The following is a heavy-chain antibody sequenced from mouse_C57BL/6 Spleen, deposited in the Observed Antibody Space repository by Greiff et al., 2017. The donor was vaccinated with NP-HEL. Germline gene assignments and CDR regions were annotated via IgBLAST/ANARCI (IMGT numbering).Heavy chain of an antibody. V-gene: IGHV1-69*01. D-gene: IGHD6-2*01. CDR3: ARGGLHAMDY. CDR2: IDPSDSYT. Sequence: QVQLQQPGAELVMPGASVKLSCKASGYTFTSYWMHWVKQRPGQGLEWIGEIDPSDSYTNYNQKFKGKSTLTVDKSSSTAYMQLSSLTSEDSAGYYCARGGLHAMDYWGQGTSVTVSS. J-gene: IGHJ4*01. CDR1: GYTFTSYW.